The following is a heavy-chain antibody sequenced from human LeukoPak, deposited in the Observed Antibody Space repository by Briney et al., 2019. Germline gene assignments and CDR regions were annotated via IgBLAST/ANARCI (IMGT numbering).Heavy chain of an antibody. Sequence: SETLSLSCVVNGESFSNHYWTWIRQSPGKGLEWIGEIEHSGNTNYNPTLKSRVTISVDTSKNEFSLKLKSVTAADTAVFYCARGRGVAARRGFDFWGQGTLVTVSS. CDR3: ARGRGVAARRGFDF. CDR1: GESFSNHY. J-gene: IGHJ4*02. D-gene: IGHD6-6*01. CDR2: IEHSGNT. V-gene: IGHV4-34*01.